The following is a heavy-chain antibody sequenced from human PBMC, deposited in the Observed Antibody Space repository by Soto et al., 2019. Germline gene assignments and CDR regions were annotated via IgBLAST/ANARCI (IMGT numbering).Heavy chain of an antibody. V-gene: IGHV1-69*13. CDR1: GGTFSSYA. CDR2: IIPIFGTA. CDR3: ARDVSRFSHDAFDI. J-gene: IGHJ3*02. Sequence: SVKVSCKASGGTFSSYAISWVRQAPGQGLEWMGGIIPIFGTANYAQKFQGRVTITADESTSTAYMELSSLRSEDTAVYYCARDVSRFSHDAFDIWGQGTMVTVSS.